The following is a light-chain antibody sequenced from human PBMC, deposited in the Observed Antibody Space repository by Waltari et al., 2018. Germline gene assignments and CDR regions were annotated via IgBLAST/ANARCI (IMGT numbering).Light chain of an antibody. CDR1: SSDVGGYNL. J-gene: IGLJ1*01. CDR3: CSFAGSISVFTV. V-gene: IGLV2-23*02. Sequence: QSALTQFASVSGSPGQSITISCTGTSSDVGGYNLVSWYQQHPGRAPKLIIYDVTKRPSGVSNRFYGSKSGNTASLTISGLQAEDEADYYCCSFAGSISVFTVFGTGTTVTVL. CDR2: DVT.